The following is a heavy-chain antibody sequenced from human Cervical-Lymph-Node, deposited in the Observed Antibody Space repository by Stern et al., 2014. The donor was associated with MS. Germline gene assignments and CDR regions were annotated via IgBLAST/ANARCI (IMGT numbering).Heavy chain of an antibody. D-gene: IGHD6-25*01. CDR3: ARSGTRVPRGY. J-gene: IGHJ4*02. CDR2: ISAYKGNT. Sequence: QVQLVQSGPEVKKPGASVKVSCKASGYTFTSYGIAWVRQAPGQGLEWMEWISAYKGNTNYERKLQGRVTLTTNTTTSTAYMELRSLRSDDTAIYFCARSGTRVPRGYWGQGTLITVSS. CDR1: GYTFTSYG. V-gene: IGHV1-18*04.